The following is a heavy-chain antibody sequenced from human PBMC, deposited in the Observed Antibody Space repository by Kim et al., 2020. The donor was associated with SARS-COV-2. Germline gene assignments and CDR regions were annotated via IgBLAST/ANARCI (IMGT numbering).Heavy chain of an antibody. CDR1: GGSISSSNW. D-gene: IGHD2-8*01. CDR3: ARDGPWVYAIEVGSQYNWFDP. CDR2: IYHSGST. J-gene: IGHJ5*02. V-gene: IGHV4-4*02. Sequence: SETLSLTCAVSGGSISSSNWWSWVRQPPGKGLEWIGEIYHSGSTNYNPSLKSRVTISVDKSKNQFSLKLSSVTAADTAVYYCARDGPWVYAIEVGSQYNWFDPWGQGTLVTVSS.